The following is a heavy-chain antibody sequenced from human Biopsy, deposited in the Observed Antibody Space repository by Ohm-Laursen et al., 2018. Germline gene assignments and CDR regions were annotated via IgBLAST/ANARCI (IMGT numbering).Heavy chain of an antibody. CDR1: GFTFSSYG. CDR2: LWYDGTNK. Sequence: SLRLSCSASGFTFSSYGMHWVRQAPGKGLEWVAVLWYDGTNKYYADSVKGRFAISRDNSKNTLYLQMNSLRAEDTAMYYCARPTNARAGGAPFDIWGQGTMVTVSS. CDR3: ARPTNARAGGAPFDI. J-gene: IGHJ3*02. D-gene: IGHD1-1*01. V-gene: IGHV3-33*01.